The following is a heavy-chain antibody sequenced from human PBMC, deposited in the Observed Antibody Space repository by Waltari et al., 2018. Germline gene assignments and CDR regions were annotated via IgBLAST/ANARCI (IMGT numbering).Heavy chain of an antibody. V-gene: IGHV3-49*05. CDR3: TRDLGAGILVSSCVD. J-gene: IGHJ4*02. Sequence: EVQLVESGGGLVKPGRSLRLSCTASGFTFGDYAMSWFRQAPGKGLEWVGFIRSKAYGGTTEYAALEKGRFTISRDDSKSTAYLQMNSLKTEDTAVYYCTRDLGAGILVSSCVDWGQGTLVTVSS. D-gene: IGHD6-13*01. CDR2: IRSKAYGGTT. CDR1: GFTFGDYA.